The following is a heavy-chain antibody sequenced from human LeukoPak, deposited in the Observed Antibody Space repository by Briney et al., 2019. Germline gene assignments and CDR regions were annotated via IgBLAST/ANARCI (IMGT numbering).Heavy chain of an antibody. J-gene: IGHJ4*02. CDR2: IYYSGST. Sequence: SQTLSLTCSASGGSIRSGAYYWGWIRQPPGKGLEWIGSIYYSGSTYYNPSFKSRVTISVDTSKNQFSLKLSSVTAADTAVYYCARVVIIKSLFDYWGQGTLVTVSS. CDR1: GGSIRSGAYY. CDR3: ARVVIIKSLFDY. D-gene: IGHD3-3*01. V-gene: IGHV4-39*01.